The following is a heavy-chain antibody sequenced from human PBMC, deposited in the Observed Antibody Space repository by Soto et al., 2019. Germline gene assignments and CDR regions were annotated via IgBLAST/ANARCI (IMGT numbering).Heavy chain of an antibody. D-gene: IGHD5-18*01. Sequence: QVQLQESGPGLVKPSETLSLTCTVSGGSISSYYWSWIRQPPGKGLEWIGYIYYSGSTNYNPSLKSRVTISVDTSKNQFSLKLSSVTAADTAVYYCATSTAMVTWYAFDIWGQGTMVTVSS. V-gene: IGHV4-59*08. CDR2: IYYSGST. CDR3: ATSTAMVTWYAFDI. J-gene: IGHJ3*02. CDR1: GGSISSYY.